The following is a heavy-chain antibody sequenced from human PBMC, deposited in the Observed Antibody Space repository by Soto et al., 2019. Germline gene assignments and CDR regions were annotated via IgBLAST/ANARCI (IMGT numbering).Heavy chain of an antibody. D-gene: IGHD3-22*01. CDR1: GGTFSSYS. V-gene: IGHV1-69*06. CDR3: ARGLNYYDSSGYYYGDAFDI. J-gene: IGHJ3*02. Sequence: SVKVSCKASGGTFSSYSISWVRQAPGQGLEWMGGIIPIFGTANYAQTFQGRVTITADKSTSTAYMELSSLRSEDPAVYYCARGLNYYDSSGYYYGDAFDIWGQGTMVTVSS. CDR2: IIPIFGTA.